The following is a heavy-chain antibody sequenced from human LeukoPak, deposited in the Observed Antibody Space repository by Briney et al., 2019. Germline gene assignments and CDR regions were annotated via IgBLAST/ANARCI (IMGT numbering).Heavy chain of an antibody. CDR3: ARVSAVFIRTPHWFDP. CDR1: GGSISSYY. V-gene: IGHV4-34*01. Sequence: SETLSLTCTVSGGSISSYYWSWIRQPPGKGLEWIGEINHSGSTNYNPSLKSRVTMSVDTSKNQFSLKLSSVTAADTAVYYCARVSAVFIRTPHWFDPWGQGTLVTVSS. CDR2: INHSGST. D-gene: IGHD1-14*01. J-gene: IGHJ5*02.